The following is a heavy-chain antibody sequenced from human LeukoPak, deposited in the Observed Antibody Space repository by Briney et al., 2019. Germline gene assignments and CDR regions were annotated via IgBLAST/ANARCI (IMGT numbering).Heavy chain of an antibody. CDR3: ARDRANYYDSSGYYSHAFDI. D-gene: IGHD3-22*01. CDR2: IKQDGSEK. V-gene: IGHV3-7*01. CDR1: GFTFSSYW. J-gene: IGHJ3*02. Sequence: GGSLRLSCAASGFTFSSYWMSWVRQAPGKGLEWVANIKQDGSEKYYVDSVKGRFTISRDNAKNSLYLQMNSLRAEDTAAYYCARDRANYYDSSGYYSHAFDIWGQGTMVTVSS.